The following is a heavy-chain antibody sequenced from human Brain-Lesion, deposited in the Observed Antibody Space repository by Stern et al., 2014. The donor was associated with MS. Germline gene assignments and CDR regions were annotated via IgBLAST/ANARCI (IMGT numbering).Heavy chain of an antibody. J-gene: IGHJ4*02. Sequence: EVQLLESGGDLVQPGRSLRLSCAAFGFTFDDYAMHWVRQAPGKGLEWVAGISWNSGTICYADSVKGRFTTSRDNAYSSLYLQMNSLRPEDTALYYCARDITGSSAYFAYWGQGTLVTVSS. D-gene: IGHD1-14*01. CDR2: ISWNSGTI. V-gene: IGHV3-9*01. CDR1: GFTFDDYA. CDR3: ARDITGSSAYFAY.